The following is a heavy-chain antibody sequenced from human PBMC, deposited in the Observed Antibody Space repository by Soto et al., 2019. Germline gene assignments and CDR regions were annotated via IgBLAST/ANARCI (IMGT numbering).Heavy chain of an antibody. CDR3: ARTVMPVGNLAAFDH. CDR2: IYNNGNT. J-gene: IGHJ4*02. V-gene: IGHV4-61*01. Sequence: SETRSRTCNVSGGSVRSVKYFWSWIRQPPGKGLEWIACIYNNGNTNYNPSLKSRATISVDTSKNQCSLKLTSVTAADSAVYFCARTVMPVGNLAAFDHWGQGVLVTVSS. D-gene: IGHD7-27*01. CDR1: GGSVRSVKYF.